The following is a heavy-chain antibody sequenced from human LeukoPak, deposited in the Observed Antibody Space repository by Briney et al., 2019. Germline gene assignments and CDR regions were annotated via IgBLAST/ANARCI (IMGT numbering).Heavy chain of an antibody. D-gene: IGHD3-16*02. CDR1: GFTVSDNY. J-gene: IGHJ4*02. Sequence: GGSLRLSCAASGFTVSDNYISWVRQAPGKGLEWVSVIYSGGNTNYADSVRGRFTISRDISKNTLYLQMNSLRAEDTAVYYCASERLRLGELSDYWGQGTLVTATS. CDR2: IYSGGNT. V-gene: IGHV3-53*01. CDR3: ASERLRLGELSDY.